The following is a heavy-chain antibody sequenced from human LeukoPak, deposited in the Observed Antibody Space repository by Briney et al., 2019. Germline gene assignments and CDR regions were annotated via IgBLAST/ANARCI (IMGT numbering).Heavy chain of an antibody. CDR3: ARDQQWEPLPYY. Sequence: GGSLRLSCAASGFTFSDHYMTWIRQAPGMGLEWVSYISSSGTIIYYADSVKGRFTISRDNSKNTLYLQMNSLRAEDTAVYYCARDQQWEPLPYYWGQGTLVTVSS. CDR1: GFTFSDHY. V-gene: IGHV3-11*04. D-gene: IGHD1-26*01. CDR2: ISSSGTII. J-gene: IGHJ4*02.